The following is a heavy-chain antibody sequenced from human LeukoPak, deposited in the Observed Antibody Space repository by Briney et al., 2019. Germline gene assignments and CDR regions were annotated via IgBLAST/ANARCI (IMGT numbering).Heavy chain of an antibody. CDR3: VRGSTLRHYQY. D-gene: IGHD3-16*01. CDR2: IYYSGTT. J-gene: IGHJ4*02. Sequence: SETLSLTCTVSGGSISSSTYYWGWIRRPPGKGLEWIGSIYYSGTTYYNPSLKSRVTVSVDTSKNQFSLNLSSVTAAGTAVYYCVRGSTLRHYQYWGQGTLVTVSS. CDR1: GGSISSSTYY. V-gene: IGHV4-39*01.